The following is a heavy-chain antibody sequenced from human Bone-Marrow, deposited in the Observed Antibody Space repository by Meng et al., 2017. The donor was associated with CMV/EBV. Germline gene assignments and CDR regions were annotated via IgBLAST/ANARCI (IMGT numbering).Heavy chain of an antibody. J-gene: IGHJ5*01. CDR3: AKDEGYSSGWFDY. CDR2: IRFDGTNK. Sequence: GGSLRLSCAASGFTFSSFGMHWVRQAPGKGLEWVTFIRFDGTNKYYVDSVKGRFTISRDNSRNTLYLQMNSLRAEDTAVYYCAKDEGYSSGWFDYWGQGTLVTVSS. CDR1: GFTFSSFG. V-gene: IGHV3-30*02. D-gene: IGHD6-19*01.